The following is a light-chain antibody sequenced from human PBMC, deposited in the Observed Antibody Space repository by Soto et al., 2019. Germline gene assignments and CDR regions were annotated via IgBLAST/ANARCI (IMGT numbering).Light chain of an antibody. CDR3: QQRSNWPPVT. V-gene: IGKV3-11*01. CDR2: DAS. J-gene: IGKJ4*01. CDR1: QSVSSY. Sequence: DIVLPQSPATLSLSPGARATLSCRASQSVSSYLAWYQQKPGQAPRLLIYDASNRATGIPARFSGSGSGTDFTLTISSLEPEDFAIYYCQQRSNWPPVTFGGGTKVEIK.